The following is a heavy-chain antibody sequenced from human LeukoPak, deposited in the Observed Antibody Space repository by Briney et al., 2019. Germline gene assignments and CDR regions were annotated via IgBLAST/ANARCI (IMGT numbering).Heavy chain of an antibody. D-gene: IGHD1-26*01. CDR3: AKDRGGATDPSDY. Sequence: PGGSLRLSCAASGFTFSNYGMHWVRQAPGKGLEWVAFIRYDGSTKYYADSVKGRFTISRDNSKNTLYLQMDSLRAEDTAVYYCAKDRGGATDPSDYWGQGTLVTVSS. CDR2: IRYDGSTK. V-gene: IGHV3-30*02. CDR1: GFTFSNYG. J-gene: IGHJ4*02.